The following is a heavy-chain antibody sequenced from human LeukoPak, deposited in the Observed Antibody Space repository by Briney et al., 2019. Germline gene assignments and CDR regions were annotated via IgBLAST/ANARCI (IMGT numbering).Heavy chain of an antibody. D-gene: IGHD5-24*01. CDR2: INHSGST. J-gene: IGHJ4*02. CDR3: ARGRDGSLIDD. Sequence: NSSETLSLTCAVYGGSFSGYYWSWIRQPPGKGLEWIGEINHSGSTNYNPSLKSRVTISVDTSKNQFSLKLSSVTAADTAVYYCARGRDGSLIDDWGQGTLVTVSS. V-gene: IGHV4-34*01. CDR1: GGSFSGYY.